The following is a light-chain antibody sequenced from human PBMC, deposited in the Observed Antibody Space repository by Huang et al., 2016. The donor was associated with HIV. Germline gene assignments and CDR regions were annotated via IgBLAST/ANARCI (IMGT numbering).Light chain of an antibody. Sequence: DIQLTQSPTSLSASIGDRVTISCRASQRLSVSLNWYTKRSGKAPKVLIDAASHLQSGVPSRFSGSGSGTDFTLTITSLQVEDFATYYCQQSDSIPWTFGQGTSVDIK. CDR3: QQSDSIPWT. J-gene: IGKJ1*01. V-gene: IGKV1-39*01. CDR2: AAS. CDR1: QRLSVS.